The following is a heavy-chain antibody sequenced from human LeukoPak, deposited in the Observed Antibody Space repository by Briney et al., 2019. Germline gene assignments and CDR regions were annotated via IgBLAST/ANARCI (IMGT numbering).Heavy chain of an antibody. V-gene: IGHV3-21*01. Sequence: GGSRRLSCAASGFTFNFYWMHWVRQAPGKGLEWVSSISSSSSYIYYADSVKGRFTISRDNAKNSLYLQMNSLRAEDTAVYYCARAFLGGGWYWGQGTLVTVSS. CDR1: GFTFNFYW. J-gene: IGHJ4*02. CDR3: ARAFLGGGWY. D-gene: IGHD3-10*01. CDR2: ISSSSSYI.